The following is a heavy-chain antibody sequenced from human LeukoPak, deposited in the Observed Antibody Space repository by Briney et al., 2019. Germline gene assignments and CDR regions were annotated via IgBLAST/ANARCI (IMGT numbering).Heavy chain of an antibody. V-gene: IGHV3-23*01. CDR2: ITSSGRTP. Sequence: PGGSPRLSCEASGFTFNTHAMSWVRQAPGKGLEWVASITSSGRTPHYTDSVKGRFTISRDNSKNTLYLQMNSLRGEDTAVYYCAKDRPNFYETSGSYYKIKGDFWGQGSLVTVSS. CDR1: GFTFNTHA. J-gene: IGHJ4*02. CDR3: AKDRPNFYETSGSYYKIKGDF. D-gene: IGHD3-10*01.